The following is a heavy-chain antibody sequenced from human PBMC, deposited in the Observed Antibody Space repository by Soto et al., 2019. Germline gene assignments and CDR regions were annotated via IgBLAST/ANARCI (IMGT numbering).Heavy chain of an antibody. CDR3: ARLIWSTNNWFDP. V-gene: IGHV4-31*03. D-gene: IGHD3-10*01. CDR2: IYYSGST. Sequence: SETLSLTCTVSGGPISSGGYYWSWIRQHPGKGLEWIGYIYYSGSTYYNPSLKSRVTISVDTSKNQFSLKLSSVTAADTAVYYCARLIWSTNNWFDPWGQGTLVTVSS. J-gene: IGHJ5*02. CDR1: GGPISSGGYY.